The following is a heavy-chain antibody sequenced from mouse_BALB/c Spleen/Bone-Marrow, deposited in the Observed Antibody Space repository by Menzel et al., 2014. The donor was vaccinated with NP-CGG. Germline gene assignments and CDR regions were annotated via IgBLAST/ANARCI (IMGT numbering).Heavy chain of an antibody. CDR1: GFAFSSYD. D-gene: IGHD4-1*01. V-gene: IGHV5-12-1*01. J-gene: IGHJ2*01. Sequence: EVKLMESGGGLVKPGGSLKLSCAASGFAFSSYDMSWVRQTPEKRLEWVAYISNGGGSTYYPDTVKGRFTISRDNAKNTLYLQMSSLKSEDTAMYYCTRHELGLFEYWGQGTTLTVSS. CDR2: ISNGGGST. CDR3: TRHELGLFEY.